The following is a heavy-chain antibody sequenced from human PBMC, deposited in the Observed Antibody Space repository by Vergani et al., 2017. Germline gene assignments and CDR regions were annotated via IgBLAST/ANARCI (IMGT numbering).Heavy chain of an antibody. CDR2: SNAGNGNT. D-gene: IGHD4-17*01. CDR3: ARSYDYGDMFDY. Sequence: QVQLVQSGAEVKKPGASVKVSCKASGYTFTSYAMHWVRQAPGQRLEWMGWSNAGNGNTKCSQEFQGRVTITRDTSASTAYMELSSLRSEDMAVYYCARSYDYGDMFDYWGQGTLVTVSS. V-gene: IGHV1-3*02. CDR1: GYTFTSYA. J-gene: IGHJ4*02.